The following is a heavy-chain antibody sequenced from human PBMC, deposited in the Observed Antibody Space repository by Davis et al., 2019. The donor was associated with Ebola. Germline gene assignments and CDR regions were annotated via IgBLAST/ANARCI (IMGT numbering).Heavy chain of an antibody. CDR1: GFTFSGSA. Sequence: GESLKISCAASGFTFSGSAMQWVRQASGKGLEWVGRIRSKANSYATAYAASVKGRFTISRDDSKNTAYRQMNSLKTEDTAVYYCTSTTPDYWGQGTLVTVSS. CDR2: IRSKANSYAT. CDR3: TSTTPDY. J-gene: IGHJ4*02. D-gene: IGHD1-26*01. V-gene: IGHV3-73*01.